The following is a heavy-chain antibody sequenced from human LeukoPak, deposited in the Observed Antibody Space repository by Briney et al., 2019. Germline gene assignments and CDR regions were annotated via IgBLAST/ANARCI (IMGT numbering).Heavy chain of an antibody. D-gene: IGHD5-18*01. V-gene: IGHV3-23*01. CDR2: ISGSGGST. CDR1: GFTFSSYA. J-gene: IGHJ4*02. Sequence: GGSLRLSCAASGFTFSSYAMSWVRQAPGKGLEWVSVISGSGGSTYYADSVKGRFTISRDNSKNTLYLQMNSLRAEDTAVYYCAKHGYSYGTPYYFDYWGQGTLVTVSS. CDR3: AKHGYSYGTPYYFDY.